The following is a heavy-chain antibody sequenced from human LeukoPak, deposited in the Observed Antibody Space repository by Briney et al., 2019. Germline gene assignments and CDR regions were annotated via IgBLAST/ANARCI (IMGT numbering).Heavy chain of an antibody. CDR1: GFTFSDYY. V-gene: IGHV3-11*05. J-gene: IGHJ3*02. CDR3: ARVRKYSSGWYDAFDI. D-gene: IGHD6-19*01. Sequence: KPGGSLRLSCAASGFTFSDYYMSWIRQGPGKGLEWVSYISSSSSDTNYADSVKGRFTISRDNAKNSLYLQMNSLRAEDTAVYYCARVRKYSSGWYDAFDIWGQGTMVTVSS. CDR2: ISSSSSDT.